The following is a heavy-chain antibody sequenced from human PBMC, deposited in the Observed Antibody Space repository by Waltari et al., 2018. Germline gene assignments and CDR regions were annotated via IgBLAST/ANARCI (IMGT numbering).Heavy chain of an antibody. Sequence: QVQLVQSGAEVKTPGASVQVSCTAFGYTFTHDHTHRVPEAPGQGLQWMGWINPNGGGTKYEQKFQGRVTMTRDTSINTAYMELSGLRYDDTAVYYCARDQKLNLWGQGTLVTVSS. CDR2: INPNGGGT. J-gene: IGHJ4*02. CDR3: ARDQKLNL. V-gene: IGHV1-2*02. CDR1: GYTFTHDH.